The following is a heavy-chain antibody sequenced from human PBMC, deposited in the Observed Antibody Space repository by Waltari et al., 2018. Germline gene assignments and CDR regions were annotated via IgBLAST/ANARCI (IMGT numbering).Heavy chain of an antibody. Sequence: QVQLQESGPGLVKPSETLSLTCTVSGGSISSYYWSWIRQPAGKGLEWIGRIYTSGSTNYNPSLKSRVTMSVDTSKNQFSLKLSSVTAADTAVYYCARDRPLRGLRYYMDVWGKGTTVTVSS. CDR1: GGSISSYY. V-gene: IGHV4-4*07. CDR3: ARDRPLRGLRYYMDV. J-gene: IGHJ6*03. D-gene: IGHD4-17*01. CDR2: IYTSGST.